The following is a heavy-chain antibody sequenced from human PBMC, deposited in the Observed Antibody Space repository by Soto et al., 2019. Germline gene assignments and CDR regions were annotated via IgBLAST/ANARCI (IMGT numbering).Heavy chain of an antibody. D-gene: IGHD3-22*01. V-gene: IGHV1-69*13. J-gene: IGHJ6*02. CDR3: ARPGESSGYYYSSSGIDA. CDR2: IIPIFGTA. CDR1: GGTFSSYA. Sequence: ASVKVSCKASGGTFSSYAISWVRQAPGQGLEWMGGIIPIFGTANYAQKFQGRVTITADEATSTAYMELSSLRYEDTAVYYCARPGESSGYYYSSSGIDAWGQGNTLTVSS.